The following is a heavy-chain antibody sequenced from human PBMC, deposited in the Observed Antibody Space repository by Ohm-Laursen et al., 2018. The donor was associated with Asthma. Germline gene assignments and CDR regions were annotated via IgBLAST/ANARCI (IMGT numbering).Heavy chain of an antibody. Sequence: GSLRLSCTASGFTFSSYWMHWVRQAPGKGLVWVSRINSDGSSTSYADSVKGRFTISRDNAKNTLYLQMNSLRAEDTAVYYCARDDYYYDSSGYYSNAFDIWGQGTMVTVSS. CDR3: ARDDYYYDSSGYYSNAFDI. CDR1: GFTFSSYW. D-gene: IGHD3-22*01. J-gene: IGHJ3*02. V-gene: IGHV3-74*01. CDR2: INSDGSST.